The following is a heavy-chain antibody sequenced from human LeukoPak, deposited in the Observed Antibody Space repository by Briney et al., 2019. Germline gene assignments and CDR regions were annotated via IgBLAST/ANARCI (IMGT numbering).Heavy chain of an antibody. CDR3: ARSIAVDGRGYFDY. CDR1: GYSFSNYW. D-gene: IGHD6-13*01. V-gene: IGHV5-51*01. CDR2: IYPGDSDI. Sequence: GESLKISCQGSGYSFSNYWIVWVRQMPEKGLEWMGIIYPGDSDIKYSPSFQGQVTISADKSTSTAYLQWSSLRASDTAMYYCARSIAVDGRGYFDYWGQGTLVTVSS. J-gene: IGHJ4*02.